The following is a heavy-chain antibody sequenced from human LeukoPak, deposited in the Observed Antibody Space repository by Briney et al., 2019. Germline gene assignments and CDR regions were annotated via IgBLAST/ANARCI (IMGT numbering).Heavy chain of an antibody. CDR1: GYTFTGYY. J-gene: IGHJ6*03. V-gene: IGHV1-2*02. CDR3: ARDSYGSYYYYMDV. CDR2: INPNSGGT. Sequence: ASVKVSCKASGYTFTGYYMHRVRQAPGQGLEWMGWINPNSGGTNYAQKFQGRVTMTRDTSISTAYMELSRLRSDDTAVYYCARDSYGSYYYYMDVWGKGTTVTISS. D-gene: IGHD5-18*01.